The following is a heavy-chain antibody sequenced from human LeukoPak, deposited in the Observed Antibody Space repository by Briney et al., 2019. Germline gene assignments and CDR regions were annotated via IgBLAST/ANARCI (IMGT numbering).Heavy chain of an antibody. Sequence: SETLSLTCTVSGGSISSGDYYWSWIRQPPGKGLEWIGYIYYSGSTYYNPSLKSRVTISVDMSKNQFSLKLSSVTAADTAVYYCARARDRFTSVYWGQGTLVTVSS. V-gene: IGHV4-30-4*01. D-gene: IGHD3-3*01. CDR3: ARARDRFTSVY. CDR1: GGSISSGDYY. J-gene: IGHJ4*02. CDR2: IYYSGST.